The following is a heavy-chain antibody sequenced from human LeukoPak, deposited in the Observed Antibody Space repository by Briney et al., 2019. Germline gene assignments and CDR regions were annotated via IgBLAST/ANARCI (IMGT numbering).Heavy chain of an antibody. CDR2: IKQDGSEK. J-gene: IGHJ3*02. Sequence: GGSLRLSCAASGFTFSSYWMSWVRQAPGKGLEWVANIKQDGSEKYYVDSVKGRFTISRDNAKNSLYLQMNSLRAEDTAVYYCARGDSGSYGIDAFDIWGQGTMVTVSS. CDR3: ARGDSGSYGIDAFDI. CDR1: GFTFSSYW. V-gene: IGHV3-7*01. D-gene: IGHD1-26*01.